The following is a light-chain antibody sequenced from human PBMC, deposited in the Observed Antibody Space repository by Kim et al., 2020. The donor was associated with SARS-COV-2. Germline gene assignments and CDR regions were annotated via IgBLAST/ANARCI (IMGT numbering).Light chain of an antibody. CDR1: SNKVGNQG. J-gene: IGLJ3*02. CDR2: RNN. Sequence: QTATLTCTGNSNKVGNQGAAWRQQHQGHPPKLLSYRNNNRPSGISERLSASRSGNTASLTISGLQPEDEADYYCSAWDISLSAWVFGGGTKLTVL. V-gene: IGLV10-54*01. CDR3: SAWDISLSAWV.